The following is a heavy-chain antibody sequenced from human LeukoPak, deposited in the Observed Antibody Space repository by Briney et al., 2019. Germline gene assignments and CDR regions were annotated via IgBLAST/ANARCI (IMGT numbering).Heavy chain of an antibody. Sequence: GGSLRLSCAASGFTFSSYWMHWVRQAPGKGLVWVSRISSDGSTTTYADSVKGRFTISRDNAKNSLSLQMNSLRAEDTAVYYCARDRIPYCSGGSCSYFDSWGQGTLVTVSS. D-gene: IGHD2-15*01. CDR1: GFTFSSYW. CDR2: ISSDGSTT. V-gene: IGHV3-74*01. CDR3: ARDRIPYCSGGSCSYFDS. J-gene: IGHJ4*02.